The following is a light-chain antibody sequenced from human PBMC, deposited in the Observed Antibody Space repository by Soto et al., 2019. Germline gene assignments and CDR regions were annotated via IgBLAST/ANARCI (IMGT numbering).Light chain of an antibody. CDR1: QSVSSK. CDR2: GAS. J-gene: IGKJ1*01. V-gene: IGKV3-15*01. CDR3: QQYNNWLTWT. Sequence: EIVMTQSPATLSVSPGERATLSCRASQSVSSKLAWYQQKPGQAPRLLIYGASTRATGIPARFSGSGSGTAFPLTIGSLQSEDFAVYYCQQYNNWLTWTFGQGTKVEI.